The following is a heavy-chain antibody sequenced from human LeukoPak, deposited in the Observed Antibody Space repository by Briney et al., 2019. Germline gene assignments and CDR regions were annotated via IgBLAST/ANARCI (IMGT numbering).Heavy chain of an antibody. CDR3: AREEDTAIVTLGIVYYFDS. D-gene: IGHD5-18*01. V-gene: IGHV3-48*03. Sequence: QSGGSLRLSCAASGFTFSSYEMNWVRQAPGKGLEWVSYISSSGSTIYYADSVKGRFTISRDNAKNSLYLQMNSLRAEDTAVYYCAREEDTAIVTLGIVYYFDSWGQGTLVTVSS. CDR1: GFTFSSYE. CDR2: ISSSGSTI. J-gene: IGHJ4*02.